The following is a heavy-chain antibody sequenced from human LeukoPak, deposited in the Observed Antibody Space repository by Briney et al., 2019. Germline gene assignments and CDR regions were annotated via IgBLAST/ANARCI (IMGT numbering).Heavy chain of an antibody. J-gene: IGHJ5*02. Sequence: ASVKVSCKASGYTFTGYYMHWVRQAPGQGLEWMGWINPNSGGTIYAQKFQGRVTMTRDTSISTAYMELSRLRSDDTAVYYCAREVSIAARSDWFDPWGQGTLVTVSS. CDR2: INPNSGGT. CDR3: AREVSIAARSDWFDP. V-gene: IGHV1-2*02. D-gene: IGHD6-6*01. CDR1: GYTFTGYY.